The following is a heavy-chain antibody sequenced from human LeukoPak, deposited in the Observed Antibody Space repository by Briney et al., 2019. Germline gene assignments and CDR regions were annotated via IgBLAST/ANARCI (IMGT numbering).Heavy chain of an antibody. Sequence: ASVKVSCKASGYTFTGNHMHWVRQAPGQGLEWMGWINPNSGGTKYAQKFQGRVTMTRDTSTSTAYMELSSLTSDDTALYYCATDGAVAGTAYPEYWGQGTLVTVSS. D-gene: IGHD6-19*01. CDR1: GYTFTGNH. V-gene: IGHV1-2*02. J-gene: IGHJ4*02. CDR3: ATDGAVAGTAYPEY. CDR2: INPNSGGT.